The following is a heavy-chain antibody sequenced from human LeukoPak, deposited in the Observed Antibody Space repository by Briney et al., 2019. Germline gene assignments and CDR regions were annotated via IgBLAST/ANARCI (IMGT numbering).Heavy chain of an antibody. D-gene: IGHD6-19*01. CDR2: IYYSGST. CDR3: ARHFRGSGGPRAASYDY. Sequence: SETLSLTCTVSGGSISSSSYYWGWIRQPPGKGLEWIRSIYYSGSTYYNPSLKSRVTISVDTSKNQFSLKLSSVTAADTAVYYCARHFRGSGGPRAASYDYWGQGTLVTVSS. CDR1: GGSISSSSYY. V-gene: IGHV4-39*01. J-gene: IGHJ4*02.